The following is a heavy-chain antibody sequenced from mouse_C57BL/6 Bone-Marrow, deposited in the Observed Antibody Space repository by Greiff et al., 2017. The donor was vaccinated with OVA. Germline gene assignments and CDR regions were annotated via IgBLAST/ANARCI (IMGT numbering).Heavy chain of an antibody. D-gene: IGHD1-1*02. CDR2: INPYNGGT. CDR1: GYTFTDYY. CDR3: ASYGYYAMDY. V-gene: IGHV1-19*01. Sequence: DVQLQESGPVLVKPGASVKMSCKASGYTFTDYYMNWVKQSHGKSLEWIGVINPYNGGTSYNQKFKGKATLTVDKSSSTAYMELNSLTSEDSAVYYCASYGYYAMDYWGQGTSVTVSS. J-gene: IGHJ4*01.